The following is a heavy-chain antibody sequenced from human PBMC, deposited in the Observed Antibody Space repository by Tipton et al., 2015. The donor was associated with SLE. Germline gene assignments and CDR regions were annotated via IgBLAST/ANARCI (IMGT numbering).Heavy chain of an antibody. CDR1: GFTFDYYT. CDR3: ARDYAYFDY. V-gene: IGHV3-43*01. Sequence: SLRLSCAASGFTFDYYTMHWVRQAPGKGLEWVSLISWDGGSTYYADSVKGRFTISRDNSKNSLYLQMNSLRAEDTAVYYCARDYAYFDYWGQGTLVTVSS. CDR2: ISWDGGST. D-gene: IGHD2-8*01. J-gene: IGHJ4*02.